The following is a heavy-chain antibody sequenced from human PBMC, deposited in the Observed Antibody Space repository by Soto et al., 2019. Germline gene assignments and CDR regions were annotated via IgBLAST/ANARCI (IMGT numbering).Heavy chain of an antibody. Sequence: EVQLVESGGGLVQPGESLRLSCAASGFTFSAFWMTWLRQARGKGLEWVANIKRDGTVTHYGDSVEGRCTLSRDNAQNSLFLQLTSLRPEDTAMYYCARDLSPPGEFFYDAFDVWGQGTFVTVSS. CDR1: GFTFSAFW. CDR2: IKRDGTVT. D-gene: IGHD2-21*01. J-gene: IGHJ3*01. V-gene: IGHV3-7*04. CDR3: ARDLSPPGEFFYDAFDV.